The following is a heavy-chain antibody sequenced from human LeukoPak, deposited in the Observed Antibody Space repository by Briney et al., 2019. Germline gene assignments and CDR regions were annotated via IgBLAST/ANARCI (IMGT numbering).Heavy chain of an antibody. CDR3: ARDRHSSVDY. V-gene: IGHV3-48*01. CDR2: ISGDSNTI. Sequence: GGSLRLSCAASGFTFSTYSTIWVRQAPGKGLEWLSYISGDSNTIYYADTVKGRFTVSRDNAKNSLYLQLNSLRAEDTAVYYCARDRHSSVDYWGQGTLVTVSS. J-gene: IGHJ4*02. CDR1: GFTFSTYS. D-gene: IGHD3-22*01.